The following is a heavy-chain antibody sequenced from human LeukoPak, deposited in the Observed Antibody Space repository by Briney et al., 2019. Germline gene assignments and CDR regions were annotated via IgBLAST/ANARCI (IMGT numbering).Heavy chain of an antibody. D-gene: IGHD4-23*01. V-gene: IGHV3-30-3*01. Sequence: GGSLRLSCVASGFTFSSYAMHWVRQAPGKGLKWVAVISSDGSTKYYADSVKGRFTISRDNSKNTLYLEMNSLRAEDTAVYYCARSNGGPFEYWGQGTLVTVSS. J-gene: IGHJ4*02. CDR1: GFTFSSYA. CDR3: ARSNGGPFEY. CDR2: ISSDGSTK.